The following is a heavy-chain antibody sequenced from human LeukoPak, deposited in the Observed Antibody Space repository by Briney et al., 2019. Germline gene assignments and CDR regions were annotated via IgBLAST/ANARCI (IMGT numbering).Heavy chain of an antibody. CDR1: GGSISSSY. D-gene: IGHD6-13*01. J-gene: IGHJ4*02. CDR3: ARGATTAGLRFDF. Sequence: SETLSLTCTVSGGSISSSYWSWIRQPPGKALEWIGYIYYSGSTNYNPSLKSRVTISVDTSKNQFSLKLSSVTAADTAVYYCARGATTAGLRFDFWGQGTLVTVSS. CDR2: IYYSGST. V-gene: IGHV4-59*01.